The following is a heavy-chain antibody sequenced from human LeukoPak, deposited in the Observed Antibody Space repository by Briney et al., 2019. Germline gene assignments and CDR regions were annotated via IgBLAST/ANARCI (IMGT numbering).Heavy chain of an antibody. J-gene: IGHJ5*02. CDR2: INHSGST. V-gene: IGHV4-34*01. Sequence: SETLSLTCAVYDGSFSGYYWSWIRQPPGKGLEWIGEINHSGSTNYNPSLKSRVTISVDTSKNQFSLKLSSVTAADTAVYYCARRRIISRPGPGGNWFDPWGQGTLVTVSS. D-gene: IGHD2-21*01. CDR1: DGSFSGYY. CDR3: ARRRIISRPGPGGNWFDP.